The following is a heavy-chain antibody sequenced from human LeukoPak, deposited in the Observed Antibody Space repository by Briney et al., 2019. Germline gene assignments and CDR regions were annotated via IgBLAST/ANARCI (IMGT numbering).Heavy chain of an antibody. D-gene: IGHD6-19*01. V-gene: IGHV4-59*08. Sequence: SETLSLTCTVSGGSISSYYWSWIRQPPGKGLEWIGYIYYSGSTNYNPSLKSRVTISVDTSKNQFSLKLSSVTGADTAVYYCARGAVAGAVYWGQGTLVTVSS. CDR3: ARGAVAGAVY. CDR2: IYYSGST. J-gene: IGHJ4*02. CDR1: GGSISSYY.